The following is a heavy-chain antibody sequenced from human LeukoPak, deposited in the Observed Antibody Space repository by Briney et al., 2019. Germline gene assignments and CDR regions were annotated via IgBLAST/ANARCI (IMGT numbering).Heavy chain of an antibody. V-gene: IGHV3-64*02. J-gene: IGHJ3*01. Sequence: GGSLRLSCVASGFTFSTYRMHWVRQAPGKGLEYVSGINANGDSTYYAESVKGTFTVSRDNSKNTLYLQMGSLRADDMAIYYCARELRYSSNTFDLWGQGTMVTVSS. CDR3: ARELRYSSNTFDL. CDR2: INANGDST. D-gene: IGHD5-18*01. CDR1: GFTFSTYR.